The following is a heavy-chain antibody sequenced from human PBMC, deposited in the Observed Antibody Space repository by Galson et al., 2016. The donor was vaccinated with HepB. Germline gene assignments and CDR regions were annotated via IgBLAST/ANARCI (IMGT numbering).Heavy chain of an antibody. Sequence: ALVKPTQTLTLTCTFSEFSLSTTGVGMGWIRQPPGKALEWLALKYWDDDKYYNPSLKTRLIITKDTSKNQVVLTMTNMDPVDTATYYCAHRRGSGSPWAYGAFDIWGQGTMVTVSS. J-gene: IGHJ3*02. V-gene: IGHV2-5*02. CDR1: EFSLSTTGVG. CDR3: AHRRGSGSPWAYGAFDI. D-gene: IGHD1-26*01. CDR2: KYWDDDK.